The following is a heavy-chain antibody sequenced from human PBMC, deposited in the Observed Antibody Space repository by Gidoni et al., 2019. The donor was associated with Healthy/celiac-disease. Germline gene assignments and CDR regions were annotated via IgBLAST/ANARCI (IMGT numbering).Heavy chain of an antibody. Sequence: QVQLVESGGGLVTPGGSLRLSCAASGFHFSAYYFSWIRQAPGKGLEGVSNSSSSSSYKNNADAVKGRFTISRDNAKNSLYLQMNSLRAEDTAVYYCASWNPFYSSGWGRSSWYFDLWGRGTLVTVSS. V-gene: IGHV3-11*05. CDR2: SSSSSSYK. CDR3: ASWNPFYSSGWGRSSWYFDL. CDR1: GFHFSAYY. D-gene: IGHD6-19*01. J-gene: IGHJ2*01.